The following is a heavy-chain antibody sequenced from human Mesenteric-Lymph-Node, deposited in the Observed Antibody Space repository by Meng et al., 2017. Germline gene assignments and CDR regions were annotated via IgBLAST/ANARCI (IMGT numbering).Heavy chain of an antibody. CDR1: GFTFGDYW. Sequence: ETLSLTCAASGFTFGDYWMNWVRQAPGKGLEWVANIEQDGSETYYVDSVKGRFTISRDNAKNSLYLQMNSLRAEDTAVYYCARGRYYYDGSGFQYWGQGTLVTVSS. J-gene: IGHJ1*01. CDR2: IEQDGSET. D-gene: IGHD3-22*01. CDR3: ARGRYYYDGSGFQY. V-gene: IGHV3-7*01.